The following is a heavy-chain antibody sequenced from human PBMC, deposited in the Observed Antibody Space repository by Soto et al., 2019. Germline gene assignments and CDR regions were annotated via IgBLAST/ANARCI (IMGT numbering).Heavy chain of an antibody. CDR2: ISYDGSNE. J-gene: IGHJ6*02. D-gene: IGHD6-13*01. CDR1: GFTFSSFG. Sequence: PGGSLRLSCAASGFTFSSFGMQWVRQAPGKGLEWVAGISYDGSNEYYEDSVKGRFTISRDNSKNMIYLQMNSLRAEDTAVYYCAKDTSKYSSNWPAYYGMDVWGQGTTVTVSS. CDR3: AKDTSKYSSNWPAYYGMDV. V-gene: IGHV3-30*18.